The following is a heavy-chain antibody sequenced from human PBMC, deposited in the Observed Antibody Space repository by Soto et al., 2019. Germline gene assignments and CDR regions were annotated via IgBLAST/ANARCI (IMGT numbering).Heavy chain of an antibody. CDR2: INPSGGST. J-gene: IGHJ5*02. CDR3: ARAGSYTNWFDP. CDR1: GYTFTSYY. D-gene: IGHD3-10*01. Sequence: QVQLVQSGAEVKKPGASVKGSCKASGYTFTSYYMHWVRQAPGQGLEWMGIINPSGGSTSYAQKFQGRVTMTRDTSTSTVYMELSSLGSEDTAVYYCARAGSYTNWFDPWGQGTLVTVSS. V-gene: IGHV1-46*01.